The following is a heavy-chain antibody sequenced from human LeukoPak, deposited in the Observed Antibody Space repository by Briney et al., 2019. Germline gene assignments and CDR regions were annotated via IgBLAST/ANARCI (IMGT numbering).Heavy chain of an antibody. CDR1: GFTFSSYA. J-gene: IGHJ3*02. CDR3: AKDCQSTVTLAPFDAFDI. V-gene: IGHV3-23*01. D-gene: IGHD4-17*01. CDR2: ISGSGGST. Sequence: GGSLSLSCAASGFTFSSYAMSWARQAPGKGLEWVSAISGSGGSTYYADSVKGRFTISRDNSKNTLYLQMNSLRAEDTAVYYCAKDCQSTVTLAPFDAFDIWSQGTMVTVSS.